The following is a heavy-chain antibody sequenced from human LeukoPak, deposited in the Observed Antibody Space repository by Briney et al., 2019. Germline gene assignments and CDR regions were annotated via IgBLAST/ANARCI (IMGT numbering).Heavy chain of an antibody. J-gene: IGHJ6*02. CDR3: ARDQQLRYFDWLSTDYYYYGMDV. Sequence: SETLSLTCTVSGGSISSYYWSWIRQPAGKGLEWIGRIYTSGITNYNPSLKSRVTMSVDTSKNQFSLKLSSVTAADTAVYYCARDQQLRYFDWLSTDYYYYGMDVWGQGTTVTVSS. D-gene: IGHD3-9*01. CDR2: IYTSGIT. CDR1: GGSISSYY. V-gene: IGHV4-4*07.